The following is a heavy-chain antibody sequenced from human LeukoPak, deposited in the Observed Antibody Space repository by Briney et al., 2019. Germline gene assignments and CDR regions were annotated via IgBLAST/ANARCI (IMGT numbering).Heavy chain of an antibody. Sequence: ASVKASYKVSGYSFTNYAMHWVRQAPGQRLEWMGWINAGNGKTKYSENFQGTVTFTRDAAASTAYMDLSSLSSEDTAAYYCARGIWVSGRYYFDYWGQGTLVTVSS. CDR2: INAGNGKT. D-gene: IGHD3-10*01. V-gene: IGHV1-3*01. CDR1: GYSFTNYA. CDR3: ARGIWVSGRYYFDY. J-gene: IGHJ4*02.